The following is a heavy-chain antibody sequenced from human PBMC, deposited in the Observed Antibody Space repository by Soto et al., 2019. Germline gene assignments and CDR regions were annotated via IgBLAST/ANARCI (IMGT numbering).Heavy chain of an antibody. CDR1: GFTFSSYG. J-gene: IGHJ5*02. D-gene: IGHD6-13*01. CDR2: IWYDGSNK. V-gene: IGHV3-33*01. CDR3: ARDARGRIAAAGPFWFDP. Sequence: PGGSLRLSCAASGFTFSSYGMHWFRQAPVNGLEWVAFIWYDGSNKYYADSVKGRFTISRDNSKNTLYLQMNSLRAEDTAVYYCARDARGRIAAAGPFWFDPWGQGTLVTVSS.